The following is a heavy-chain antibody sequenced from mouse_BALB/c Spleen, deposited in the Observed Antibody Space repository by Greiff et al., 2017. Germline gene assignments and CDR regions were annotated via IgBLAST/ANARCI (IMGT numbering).Heavy chain of an antibody. V-gene: IGHV1S81*02. Sequence: QVQLQQPGAELVKPGASVKLSCKASGYTFTSYYMYWVKQRPGQGLEWIGGINPSNGGTNFIEKFKSKATLTVDKSSSTAYMQLSSLTSEDSAVYYCTTNGYAMDYWGQGTSVTVSS. CDR3: TTNGYAMDY. J-gene: IGHJ4*01. CDR2: INPSNGGT. CDR1: GYTFTSYY.